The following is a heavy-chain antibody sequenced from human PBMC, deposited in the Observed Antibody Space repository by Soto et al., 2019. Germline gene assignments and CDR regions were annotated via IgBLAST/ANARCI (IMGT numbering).Heavy chain of an antibody. V-gene: IGHV2-5*02. CDR2: VYWDDDK. CDR3: AHNIVTTQKFPGTIDV. J-gene: IGHJ3*01. D-gene: IGHD5-12*01. CDR1: GFSLSTSGLG. Sequence: QITLKESGPTLVKPTQTLTLTCTFSGFSLSTSGLGVGWIRQSPGKALEWHALVYWDDDKRYRPSLQSSLTNTKDTTKNQVVLTMTDLDPVDPATYYCAHNIVTTQKFPGTIDVWGQGTMVSVSS.